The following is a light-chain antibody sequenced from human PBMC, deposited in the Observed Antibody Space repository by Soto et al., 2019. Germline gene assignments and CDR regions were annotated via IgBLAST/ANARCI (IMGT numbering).Light chain of an antibody. CDR1: KLGDKY. V-gene: IGLV3-1*01. CDR2: QDS. CDR3: QAWDSSTGV. J-gene: IGLJ1*01. Sequence: SYELTQPPSVSVSQGQTASITCSGDKLGDKYAFWYQQKPGQSPVLVIYQDSKRPSGIPERFSGSNSGNTATLTISGTQAMDEADYYCQAWDSSTGVFGTGTKLTVL.